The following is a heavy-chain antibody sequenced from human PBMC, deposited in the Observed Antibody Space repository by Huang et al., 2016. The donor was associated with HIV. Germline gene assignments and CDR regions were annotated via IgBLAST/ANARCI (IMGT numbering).Heavy chain of an antibody. Sequence: QVQLVQSGAEVKKPGASVKVSCKASGFNFNNYDFNWVRQASGQGLEWMGWMNPKSGNTGYEQKFQGRVTSTRNTSITTAYMELRSLRSEDTAVYYCARARGFLYDSTGYYSRYYFDSWGQGTLVTISS. V-gene: IGHV1-8*03. CDR1: GFNFNNYD. D-gene: IGHD3-22*01. CDR2: MNPKSGNT. J-gene: IGHJ4*02. CDR3: ARARGFLYDSTGYYSRYYFDS.